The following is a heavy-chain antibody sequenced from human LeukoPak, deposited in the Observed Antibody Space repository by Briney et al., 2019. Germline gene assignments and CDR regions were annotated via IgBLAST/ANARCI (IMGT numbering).Heavy chain of an antibody. D-gene: IGHD4-17*01. CDR1: GGSISSSSYY. CDR3: ARQNDYGDSPYYFDY. V-gene: IGHV4-39*01. CDR2: IYYSGST. Sequence: SETLSLTCTVSGGSISSSSYYWGWIRQPPGKGLEWIGSIYYSGSTYYNPSLKSRVTISVDTSKNQFSLKLSSVTAADTAVYYCARQNDYGDSPYYFDYWGQRTLVTVSS. J-gene: IGHJ4*02.